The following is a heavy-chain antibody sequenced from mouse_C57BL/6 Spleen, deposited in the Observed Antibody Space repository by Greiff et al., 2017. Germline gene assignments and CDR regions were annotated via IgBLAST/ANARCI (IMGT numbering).Heavy chain of an antibody. CDR1: GYSFTNYN. D-gene: IGHD5-2*01. Sequence: EVQLQESGPELVKPGASVKISCKASGYSFTNYNMNWVKQSHGKSLEWIGVINPNYGTTSYTQKFKGKATLTVDKSSSTAYMQLNTLTSDDTAVYDCGRNKVYAMDYWGQGTSVTVSS. V-gene: IGHV1-39*01. CDR2: INPNYGTT. CDR3: GRNKVYAMDY. J-gene: IGHJ4*01.